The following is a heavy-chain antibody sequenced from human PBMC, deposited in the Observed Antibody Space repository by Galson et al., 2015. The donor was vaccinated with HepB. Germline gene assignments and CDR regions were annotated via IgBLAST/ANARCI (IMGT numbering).Heavy chain of an antibody. CDR1: GFTFDDYA. D-gene: IGHD3-10*01. V-gene: IGHV3-9*01. Sequence: SLRLSCAASGFTFDDYAIHWVRLGPGKGLEWVSGISWNSGTIGYADSVKGRFTISRDNAKNSLYLQMNSLRAEDTALYYCAKESALVRSFDYWGQGTLVTVSS. CDR2: ISWNSGTI. CDR3: AKESALVRSFDY. J-gene: IGHJ4*02.